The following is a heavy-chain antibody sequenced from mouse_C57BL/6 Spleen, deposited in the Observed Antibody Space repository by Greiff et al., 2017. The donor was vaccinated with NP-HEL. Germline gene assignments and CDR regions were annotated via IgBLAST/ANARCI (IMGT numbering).Heavy chain of an antibody. V-gene: IGHV1-53*01. CDR1: GYTFTSYW. Sequence: QVQLQQPGTELVKPGASVKLSCKASGYTFTSYWMHWVKQRPGQGLEWIGNINPSNGGTNYNEKFKSKATLTVDKSSSTAYMQLSSLTSEDSAVYYCARNRAYYSNYYAMDYWGQGTSVTVSS. CDR3: ARNRAYYSNYYAMDY. D-gene: IGHD2-5*01. J-gene: IGHJ4*01. CDR2: INPSNGGT.